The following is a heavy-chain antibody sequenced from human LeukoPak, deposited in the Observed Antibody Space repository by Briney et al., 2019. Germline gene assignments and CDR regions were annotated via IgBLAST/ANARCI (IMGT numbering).Heavy chain of an antibody. CDR1: GFGLNTYA. CDR3: AKALGGYSYGGYFDY. D-gene: IGHD5-18*01. Sequence: PGGSLRLSCAASGFGLNTYAMSWVRQAPGKGLEWVSGISDSGSSTYYADSVKGRFTISRDNSKNTLYLQMNSLRAEDTAVYYCAKALGGYSYGGYFDYWGQGTLVTVSS. CDR2: ISDSGSST. V-gene: IGHV3-23*01. J-gene: IGHJ4*02.